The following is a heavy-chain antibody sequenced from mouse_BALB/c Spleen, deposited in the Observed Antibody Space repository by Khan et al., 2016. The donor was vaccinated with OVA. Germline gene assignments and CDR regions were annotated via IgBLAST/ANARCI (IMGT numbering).Heavy chain of an antibody. D-gene: IGHD2-13*01. CDR1: GYTFTSYY. Sequence: QVQLQQSGAELVKPRTSVKLSCKASGYTFTSYYMYWVKKRPGQGLEWIGGINPSDGGTIFKEKFKSKATLTVDKSSSTAYMQLSSLTSEDSAVYYCTRPAYGDPFAYWGQGTLVTVSA. V-gene: IGHV1S81*02. J-gene: IGHJ3*01. CDR3: TRPAYGDPFAY. CDR2: INPSDGGT.